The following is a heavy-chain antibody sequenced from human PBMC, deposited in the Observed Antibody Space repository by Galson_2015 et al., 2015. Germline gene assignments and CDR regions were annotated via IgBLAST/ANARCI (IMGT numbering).Heavy chain of an antibody. CDR2: ISDDGSNK. V-gene: IGHV3-30-3*01. J-gene: IGHJ4*02. CDR3: ARGREISAAAVGLNY. Sequence: SLRLSCAASGFTFSSYAMHWVRQAPGKGLEWVLVISDDGSNKYYADSVKGRFTISRDNSKNTVYPQMNSLRAEDTAAYYCARGREISAAAVGLNYWGQGTLVTVSS. CDR1: GFTFSSYA. D-gene: IGHD6-13*01.